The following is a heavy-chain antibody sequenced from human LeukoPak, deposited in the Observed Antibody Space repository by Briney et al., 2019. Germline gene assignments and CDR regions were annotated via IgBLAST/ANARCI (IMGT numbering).Heavy chain of an antibody. D-gene: IGHD3-10*01. CDR3: ARDKLRYFDY. V-gene: IGHV1-2*02. CDR2: INPKSGGT. Sequence: ASVKVSCKASGYTFTDYYMHWVRQAPGQGLEWMGWINPKSGGTNYARQFQGRVTMTRDTSISTAYMELSRLRSDDTAMYYCARDKLRYFDYWGQGTLVTVSS. CDR1: GYTFTDYY. J-gene: IGHJ4*02.